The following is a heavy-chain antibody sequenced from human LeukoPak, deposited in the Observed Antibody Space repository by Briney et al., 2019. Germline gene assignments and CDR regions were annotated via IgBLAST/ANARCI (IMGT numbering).Heavy chain of an antibody. Sequence: SVKVSCKASGGTFSSYAISWVRQAPGQGLEWMGGITPIFGTANYAQKFQGRVTITADESTSTAYMELSSLRSEDTAVYYCAYLMTTVTHFDYWGQGTLVTVSS. D-gene: IGHD4-17*01. V-gene: IGHV1-69*13. CDR1: GGTFSSYA. J-gene: IGHJ4*02. CDR2: ITPIFGTA. CDR3: AYLMTTVTHFDY.